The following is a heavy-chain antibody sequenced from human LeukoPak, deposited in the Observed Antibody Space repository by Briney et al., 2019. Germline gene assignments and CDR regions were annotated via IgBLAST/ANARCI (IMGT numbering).Heavy chain of an antibody. CDR2: IYYSGST. D-gene: IGHD3-3*01. Sequence: SETLSLTCTVSGGSISSYYWSWIRQPPGKGLEWIGYIYYSGSTNYNPSLKSRVTISVDTSKNQFSLKLSSVTAADTAVYYCARGQTEDFWSGYYSSNWFDPWGQGTLVTVSS. V-gene: IGHV4-59*12. CDR3: ARGQTEDFWSGYYSSNWFDP. CDR1: GGSISSYY. J-gene: IGHJ5*02.